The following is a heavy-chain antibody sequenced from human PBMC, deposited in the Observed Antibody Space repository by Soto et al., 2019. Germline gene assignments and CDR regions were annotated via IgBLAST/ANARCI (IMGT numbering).Heavy chain of an antibody. V-gene: IGHV3-21*01. CDR3: ARDPPDCSSTSCWGYYALDV. D-gene: IGHD2-2*01. J-gene: IGHJ6*02. CDR2: ISSSGTYI. Sequence: GGSLRLSCAASGFTFSTYSMNWVRQAPGKGLEWVSSISSSGTYIHYADSLKGRFTISRDNAKNSLYLQMISLRAEDTAVYYCARDPPDCSSTSCWGYYALDVWGQGTTVTVSS. CDR1: GFTFSTYS.